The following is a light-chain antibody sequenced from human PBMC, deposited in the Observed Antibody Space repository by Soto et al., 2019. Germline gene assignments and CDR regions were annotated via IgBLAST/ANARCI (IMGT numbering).Light chain of an antibody. Sequence: DIQMTQSPSTLAATVGDRVTITCRASQNINNWLAWYQQKPGKGPSLLIYKASNLESGVSSRFSGSGSGTEFTLTISSLQPDDIGTYYCQQNNCYPWTFGQGTKVEIK. V-gene: IGKV1-5*03. CDR2: KAS. CDR3: QQNNCYPWT. J-gene: IGKJ1*01. CDR1: QNINNW.